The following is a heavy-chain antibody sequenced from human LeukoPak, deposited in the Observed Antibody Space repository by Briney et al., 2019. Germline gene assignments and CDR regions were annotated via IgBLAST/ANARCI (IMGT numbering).Heavy chain of an antibody. CDR3: ARDYDFWSGYQYDAFDI. J-gene: IGHJ3*02. V-gene: IGHV3-33*01. CDR1: GFTFSSYG. D-gene: IGHD3-3*01. CDR2: IWYDGSNK. Sequence: GGSLRLSCAASGFTFSSYGMHWVRQAPGKGLEWVAVIWYDGSNKYYADSVKGRFTISRDNSKNTLYLQMNSLRAEDTAVYYCARDYDFWSGYQYDAFDIWGQGQWSPSLQ.